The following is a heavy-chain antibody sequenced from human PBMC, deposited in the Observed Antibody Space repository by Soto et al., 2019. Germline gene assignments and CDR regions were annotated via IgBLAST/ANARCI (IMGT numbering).Heavy chain of an antibody. CDR2: VSAYNGNT. Sequence: QIQLVQSGAEVKKPGASVKVSCKASGYTFINYGISCVLQAPGQGLEWVGWVSAYNGNTNYAQSLQGRVPLTTETSTSTAYMELRSLTSDDTAVYVCARGDYYGSGTLLDKDNFYMDVWGKGTTVIVSS. J-gene: IGHJ6*03. D-gene: IGHD3-10*01. V-gene: IGHV1-18*01. CDR3: ARGDYYGSGTLLDKDNFYMDV. CDR1: GYTFINYG.